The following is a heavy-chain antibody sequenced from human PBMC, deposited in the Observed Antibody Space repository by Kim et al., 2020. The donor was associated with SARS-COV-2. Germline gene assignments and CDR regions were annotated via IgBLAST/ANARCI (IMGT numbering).Heavy chain of an antibody. Sequence: GGSLRLSCTASGFAFSSYWMTWIRQVPGKGLEWVANIKQDGSETYYVNSVKGRNTISRNNAQNSLYLQMNSLRGDDTAVYYCGGGARHDYWGQGTLVTVSS. CDR2: IKQDGSET. D-gene: IGHD1-26*01. CDR3: GGGARHDY. V-gene: IGHV3-7*01. J-gene: IGHJ4*02. CDR1: GFAFSSYW.